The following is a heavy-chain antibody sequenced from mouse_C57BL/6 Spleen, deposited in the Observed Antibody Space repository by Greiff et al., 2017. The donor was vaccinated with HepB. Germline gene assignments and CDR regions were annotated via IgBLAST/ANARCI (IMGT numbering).Heavy chain of an antibody. CDR3: ARGAIYDGYSRAMDY. J-gene: IGHJ4*01. CDR1: GFSLTSYG. V-gene: IGHV2-2*01. D-gene: IGHD2-3*01. Sequence: VKLQESGPGLVQPSQSLSITCTVSGFSLTSYGVHWVRQSPGKGLEWLGVIWSGGSTDYNAAFISRLSISKDNSKSQVFFKMNSLQADDTAIYYCARGAIYDGYSRAMDYWGQGTSVTVSS. CDR2: IWSGGST.